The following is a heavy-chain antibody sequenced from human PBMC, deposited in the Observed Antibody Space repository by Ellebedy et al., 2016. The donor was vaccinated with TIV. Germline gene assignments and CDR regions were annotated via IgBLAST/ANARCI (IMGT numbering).Heavy chain of an antibody. CDR3: ARASVVAATPPDY. D-gene: IGHD2-15*01. CDR2: INHSGST. CDR1: GGSFSGYY. V-gene: IGHV4-34*09. J-gene: IGHJ4*02. Sequence: SETLSLTCAVYGGSFSGYYWSWIRQPPGKGLEWIGEINHSGSTYYNPSLKSRVTISVDTSKNQFSLKLSSVTAADTAVYYCARASVVAATPPDYWGQGTLVTVSS.